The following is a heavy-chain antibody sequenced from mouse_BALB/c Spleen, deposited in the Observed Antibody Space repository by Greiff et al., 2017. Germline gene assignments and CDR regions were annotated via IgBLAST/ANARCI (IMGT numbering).Heavy chain of an antibody. V-gene: IGHV1-4*01. Sequence: QVQLQQSGAALERPGASVKMSCKASGYTFTSYTMQWVQQRPGQGLEWIGYINPSSGYTNYNQKFKDKATLTADTSSSTAYMRLNSLTSEDSAVYYCARDYYGSFYYFDYWGQGTT. D-gene: IGHD1-1*01. J-gene: IGHJ2*01. CDR3: ARDYYGSFYYFDY. CDR2: INPSSGYT. CDR1: GYTFTSYT.